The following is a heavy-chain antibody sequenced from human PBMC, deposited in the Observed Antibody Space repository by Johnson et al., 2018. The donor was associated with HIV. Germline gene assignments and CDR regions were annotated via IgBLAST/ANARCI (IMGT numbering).Heavy chain of an antibody. J-gene: IGHJ3*01. V-gene: IGHV3-30*03. CDR1: GFTFSSYG. Sequence: QVQLVESGGGVVQPGRSLRLSCAASGFTFSSYGMHWVRQAPGKGLEWVAVISYDGSNKYYADSVKGRFTISRDNSKNTLYLQMNSLRAEDTAVYYCARGAVQRGSWYGRDAFDVWGQGTMVTVS. D-gene: IGHD6-13*01. CDR2: ISYDGSNK. CDR3: ARGAVQRGSWYGRDAFDV.